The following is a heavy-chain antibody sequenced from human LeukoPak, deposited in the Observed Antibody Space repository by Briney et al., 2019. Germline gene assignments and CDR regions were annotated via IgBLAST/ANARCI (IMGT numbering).Heavy chain of an antibody. V-gene: IGHV3-30-3*01. J-gene: IGHJ4*02. CDR1: GSTFSSYA. Sequence: GRSLRLSCAASGSTFSSYAMHWVRQAPGKGLEWVAVISFDGSDKYHADSVKGRFTISRDNSKNTLYLQMNSLRAEDTAVYYCARVGDYGGSYDYWGQGTLVTVSP. D-gene: IGHD4-23*01. CDR3: ARVGDYGGSYDY. CDR2: ISFDGSDK.